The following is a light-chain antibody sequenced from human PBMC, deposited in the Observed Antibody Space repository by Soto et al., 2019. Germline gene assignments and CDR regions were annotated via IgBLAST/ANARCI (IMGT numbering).Light chain of an antibody. J-gene: IGKJ1*01. CDR2: GAS. CDR3: QQCGSSPPT. CDR1: QYVSTN. V-gene: IGKV3-20*01. Sequence: ETVMTQFPATLSVSPGERATLSCRASQYVSTNLAWYQQKPGQAPRLLMKGASSRAPGTPDRFSGRGSGTDFTLTISRLEPEDFAVYYCQQCGSSPPTFGQGTKVDIK.